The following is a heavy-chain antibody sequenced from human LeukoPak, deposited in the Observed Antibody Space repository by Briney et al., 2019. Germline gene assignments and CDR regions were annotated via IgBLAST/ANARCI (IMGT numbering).Heavy chain of an antibody. V-gene: IGHV3-7*03. J-gene: IGHJ6*02. CDR2: IKQDGSEK. CDR3: ARDLDCSGGSCYPDYGMDV. D-gene: IGHD2-15*01. CDR1: GFTFSSYW. Sequence: GGSLRLSCAVSGFTFSSYWMSWVRQAPGKGLEWVANIKQDGSEKYYVDSVKGRFTISRDNAKNSLYLQMNSLRAEDTAVYYCARDLDCSGGSCYPDYGMDVWGQGTTVTVSS.